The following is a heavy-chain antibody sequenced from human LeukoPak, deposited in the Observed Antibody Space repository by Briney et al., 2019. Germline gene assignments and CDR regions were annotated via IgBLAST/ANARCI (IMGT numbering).Heavy chain of an antibody. Sequence: SETLSPTCTVSGYSISSGYYWGWIRQPPGKGLEWIGYIYYSGSTNYNPSLKSRVTISVDTSKNQFSLKLSSVTAADTAVYYCAGSGYGGMDWGQGTLVTVSS. CDR3: AGSGYGGMD. CDR1: GYSISSGYY. J-gene: IGHJ4*02. D-gene: IGHD5-12*01. V-gene: IGHV4-38-2*02. CDR2: IYYSGST.